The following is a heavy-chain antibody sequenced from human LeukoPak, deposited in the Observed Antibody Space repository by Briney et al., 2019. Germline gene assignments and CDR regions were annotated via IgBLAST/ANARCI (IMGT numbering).Heavy chain of an antibody. J-gene: IGHJ4*02. Sequence: ASVKVSCKASGYIFTDYYMGWVRQAPGQGLEWMGWINPKSGDTNCAQKFQDRVTMTTDTSINTAYMELSRLRSDDTAVYYCASHLTVGGTPFFDYWGQGTLVTVSS. CDR1: GYIFTDYY. V-gene: IGHV1-2*02. D-gene: IGHD1-26*01. CDR2: INPKSGDT. CDR3: ASHLTVGGTPFFDY.